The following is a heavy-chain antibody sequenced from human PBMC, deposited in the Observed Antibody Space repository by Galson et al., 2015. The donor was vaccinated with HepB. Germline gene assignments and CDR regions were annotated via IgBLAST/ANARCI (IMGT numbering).Heavy chain of an antibody. D-gene: IGHD1-26*01. CDR3: ARDGSGSFRGYYYYYMDV. J-gene: IGHJ6*03. V-gene: IGHV4-61*02. CDR1: RGSISSGSYY. CDR2: IYTSGST. Sequence: ILSLTCTVSRGSISSGSYYWSWIRQPAGKGLEWIGRIYTSGSTNYNPSLKSRFTMSVDTSKNQFSLKLSSVTAADTAVYYCARDGSGSFRGYYYYYMDVWGKGTTVTVSS.